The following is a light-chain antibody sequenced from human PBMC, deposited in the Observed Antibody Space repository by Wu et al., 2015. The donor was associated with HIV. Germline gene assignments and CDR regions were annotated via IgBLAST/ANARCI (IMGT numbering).Light chain of an antibody. Sequence: DIQMTQSPSTLSASVGDRVTITCRASQSVDSWLAWYQQKPGKAPKLLIYKASGLEDGVPSRFSGSGSGTEFTLTISSLQPDDFATYYCQQYNSYPFTFGPWDQSGYQT. J-gene: IGKJ3*01. V-gene: IGKV1-5*03. CDR1: QSVDSW. CDR3: QQYNSYPFT. CDR2: KAS.